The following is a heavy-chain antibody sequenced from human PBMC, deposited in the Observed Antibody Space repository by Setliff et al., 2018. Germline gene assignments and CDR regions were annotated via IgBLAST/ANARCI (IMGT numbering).Heavy chain of an antibody. Sequence: SETLSLTCTVSGGSISNSSFYWGWIRQPPGKGLEWIGSINYYGSIFDDGTTYSTYYNPSLKSRATMSVDKSRNQFSLRLTSVTAADTAIYYCTRAYSGSHDYWGQGTLVTVSS. J-gene: IGHJ4*02. V-gene: IGHV4-39*07. CDR1: GGSISNSSFY. D-gene: IGHD1-26*01. CDR2: INYYGSIFDDGTTYST. CDR3: TRAYSGSHDY.